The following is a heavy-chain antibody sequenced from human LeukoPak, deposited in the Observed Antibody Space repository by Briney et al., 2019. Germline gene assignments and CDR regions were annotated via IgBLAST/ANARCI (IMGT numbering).Heavy chain of an antibody. D-gene: IGHD3/OR15-3a*01. Sequence: SETLSLTCNVLGGSIRSSNYYWGWIRQPPGKGLEWIGSIYYSGSTYYNPSLKGRITMYVDTSNNQFSLKLTSATATDTAVYYCASLAMDYYFDYWGQGTLVTVSS. CDR2: IYYSGST. V-gene: IGHV4-39*01. CDR3: ASLAMDYYFDY. CDR1: GGSIRSSNYY. J-gene: IGHJ4*02.